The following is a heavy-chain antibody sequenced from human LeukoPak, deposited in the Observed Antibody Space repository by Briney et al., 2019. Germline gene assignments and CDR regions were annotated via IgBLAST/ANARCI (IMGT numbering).Heavy chain of an antibody. CDR2: IYYSGGT. Sequence: SETLSLTCTVSGGSISSYYWSWIRQPPGKGLEWIGYIYYSGGTNYNPSLKSRVTISIDTSKNQFSLKLNSVTAADTAVYYCARDLGSGIDYWGRGTLVTVSS. CDR3: ARDLGSGIDY. D-gene: IGHD3-10*01. CDR1: GGSISSYY. V-gene: IGHV4-59*01. J-gene: IGHJ4*02.